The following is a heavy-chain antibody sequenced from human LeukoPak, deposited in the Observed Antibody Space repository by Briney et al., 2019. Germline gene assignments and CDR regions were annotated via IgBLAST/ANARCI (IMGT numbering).Heavy chain of an antibody. CDR2: INTNTGNP. D-gene: IGHD3-22*01. CDR1: GYTFTSYA. J-gene: IGHJ6*03. V-gene: IGHV7-4-1*02. Sequence: GASVKVSCKASGYTFTSYAMNWVRQAPGQGLEWMGWINTNTGNPTYAQGFTGRFVFSLDTPVSTAYLQISSLKAEDTAVYYCARASYYYDSSGPYGVSYYYYYMDVWGKGTTVTVSS. CDR3: ARASYYYDSSGPYGVSYYYYYMDV.